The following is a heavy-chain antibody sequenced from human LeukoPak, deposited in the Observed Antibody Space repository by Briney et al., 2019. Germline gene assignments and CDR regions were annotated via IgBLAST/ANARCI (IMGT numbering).Heavy chain of an antibody. J-gene: IGHJ4*02. CDR1: GDSVSSNSVA. Sequence: SQTLSLTCAISGDSVSSNSVAWNWIRQSPSRGLEWLGRTYYRSKWYNDYAVSVKSRITINPDTSKNQFSLQLNSVTPEDTAVYYCARERVGYSGYVGYFDYWGQGTLVTVSS. D-gene: IGHD5-12*01. CDR3: ARERVGYSGYVGYFDY. V-gene: IGHV6-1*01. CDR2: TYYRSKWYN.